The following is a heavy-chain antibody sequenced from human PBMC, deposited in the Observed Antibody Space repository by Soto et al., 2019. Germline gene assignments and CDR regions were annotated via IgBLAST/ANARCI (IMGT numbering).Heavy chain of an antibody. CDR1: GITLGSRA. J-gene: IGHJ4*02. V-gene: IGHV3-23*01. CDR2: ITDNGGDS. Sequence: GGCPRLSSVASGITLGSRAISWARHAPGKGLGWVSTITDNGGDSKYADSVRGRVTISRANSKKILYLQMSNLRAEDSAVYYCVRGAQDSYPGSRSFDFWGRGTLVTGSS. CDR3: VRGAQDSYPGSRSFDF. D-gene: IGHD3-10*01.